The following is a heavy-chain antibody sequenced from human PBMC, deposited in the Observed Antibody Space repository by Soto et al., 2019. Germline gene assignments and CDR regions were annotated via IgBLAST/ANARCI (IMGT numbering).Heavy chain of an antibody. J-gene: IGHJ4*02. CDR1: GFTFSSYA. V-gene: IGHV3-64D*06. Sequence: PGGSLRLSCSASGFTFSSYAVHWVRQAPGKGLEYVSAISSNGGSTYYADSVKGRFTISRDNSKNTLYLQMSSLRAEDTAVYYCVKEEEEMATITSYYFDYWGQGTLVTVSS. CDR2: ISSNGGST. D-gene: IGHD5-12*01. CDR3: VKEEEEMATITSYYFDY.